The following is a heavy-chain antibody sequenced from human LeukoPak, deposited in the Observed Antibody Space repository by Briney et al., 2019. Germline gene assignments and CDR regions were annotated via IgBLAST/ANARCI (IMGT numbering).Heavy chain of an antibody. J-gene: IGHJ4*02. CDR3: ARDAPRNSGSSLY. CDR2: IKQEGSAR. CDR1: GFSFSSYW. D-gene: IGHD3-16*02. Sequence: GGSLRLSCVASGFSFSSYWMSWVRQTPGKGLEWVANIKQEGSARYYVDSVTGRFTISRDNAMNSLYLQMNSLRAEDTAVYYCARDAPRNSGSSLYWGQGTLVTVSS. V-gene: IGHV3-7*01.